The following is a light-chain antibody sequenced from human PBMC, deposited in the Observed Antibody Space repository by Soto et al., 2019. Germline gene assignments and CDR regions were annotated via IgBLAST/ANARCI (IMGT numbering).Light chain of an antibody. CDR3: STYAGTPFV. CDR2: EVN. CDR1: SSDVGRYNY. J-gene: IGLJ1*01. Sequence: QSVLTQPPSASGSPGQSVTSSCTGTSSDVGRYNYVSWYQQHPGKAPKLMISEVNKRASGVPDRFSGSKSGNTASLTVSGLQAEDEADYYCSTYAGTPFVFGTGTKVAGL. V-gene: IGLV2-8*01.